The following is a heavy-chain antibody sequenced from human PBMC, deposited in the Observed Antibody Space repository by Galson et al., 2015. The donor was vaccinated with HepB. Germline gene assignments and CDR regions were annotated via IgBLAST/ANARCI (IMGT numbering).Heavy chain of an antibody. D-gene: IGHD4-23*01. CDR2: ISWDSGSI. Sequence: SLRLSCAASGFTFDDYAMHWVRQAPGKGLEWVSGISWDSGSIGFADSVKGRFTISRDNAKKSLYLQMNSLRAEDSALYFCAKDQNRGRDYGTNSVFDYWGQGTLVTVSS. V-gene: IGHV3-9*01. J-gene: IGHJ4*02. CDR1: GFTFDDYA. CDR3: AKDQNRGRDYGTNSVFDY.